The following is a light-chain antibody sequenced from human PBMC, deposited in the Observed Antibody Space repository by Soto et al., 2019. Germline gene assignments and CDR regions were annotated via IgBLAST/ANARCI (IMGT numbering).Light chain of an antibody. J-gene: IGKJ4*01. Sequence: IVLTQSPVTLSLSPGERATLSWRASQSVTTFLAWYQQKPGQAPRLLIYDASKRATGIPARFSGSGSGTDFTLTISSLEPEDFAVYYCQQRTNWPLTFGGGTKVEIQ. CDR1: QSVTTF. CDR2: DAS. V-gene: IGKV3-11*01. CDR3: QQRTNWPLT.